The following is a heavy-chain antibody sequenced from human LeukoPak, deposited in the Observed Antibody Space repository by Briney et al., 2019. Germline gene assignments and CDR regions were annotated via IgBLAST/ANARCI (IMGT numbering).Heavy chain of an antibody. CDR2: IYYSGST. CDR1: GGSISSHY. D-gene: IGHD6-13*01. J-gene: IGHJ5*02. CDR3: AREREYSSSIDP. V-gene: IGHV4-59*11. Sequence: SETLSLTCTVSGGSISSHYWSWIRQPPGKGLEWIGYIYYSGSTNYNPSLKSRVTISVDTSKNQFSLKLSSVTAADTAVYYCAREREYSSSIDPWGQGTLVTVSS.